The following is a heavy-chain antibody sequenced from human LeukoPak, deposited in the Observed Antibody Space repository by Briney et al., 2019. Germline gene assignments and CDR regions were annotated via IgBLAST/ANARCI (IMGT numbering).Heavy chain of an antibody. V-gene: IGHV1-8*02. CDR1: GYTFTSYG. CDR3: ARGPINDYGDYQFDY. CDR2: MNPNSGNT. J-gene: IGHJ4*02. D-gene: IGHD4-17*01. Sequence: GASVKVSCKASGYTFTSYGISWVRQATGQGLEWMGWMNPNSGNTGYAQKFQGRVTMTRNTSISTAYMELSSLRSEDTAVYYCARGPINDYGDYQFDYWGQGTLVTVSS.